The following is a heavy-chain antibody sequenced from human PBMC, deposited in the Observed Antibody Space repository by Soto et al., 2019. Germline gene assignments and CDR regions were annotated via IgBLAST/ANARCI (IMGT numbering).Heavy chain of an antibody. CDR2: ISTDGSKT. CDR3: ARGPGHGGSYFEH. V-gene: IGHV3-74*03. J-gene: IGHJ1*01. D-gene: IGHD5-12*01. Sequence: EVQLVKSGGGLIQPGGSLRLSCVASGFTLSSYWMYWVRQVPGKGLLWVSRISTDGSKTEYADSVKGRFTISRDNAKSAMYLQMDSLRVEDMGVYYCARGPGHGGSYFEHWGQGTLVTVSS. CDR1: GFTLSSYW.